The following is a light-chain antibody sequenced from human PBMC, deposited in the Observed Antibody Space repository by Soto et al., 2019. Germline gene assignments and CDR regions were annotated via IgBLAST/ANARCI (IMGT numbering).Light chain of an antibody. CDR3: QQYGGSPIT. V-gene: IGKV3-11*01. CDR1: QSVSTY. Sequence: IVLTHAPATLSFSPGEIATLSFRASQSVSTYLAWYQQKPGQAPRLLIYDASNRATGIPARFSGSGSGTDFTLTITRLEPEDFALYYCQQYGGSPITFGLGTRLEIK. J-gene: IGKJ5*01. CDR2: DAS.